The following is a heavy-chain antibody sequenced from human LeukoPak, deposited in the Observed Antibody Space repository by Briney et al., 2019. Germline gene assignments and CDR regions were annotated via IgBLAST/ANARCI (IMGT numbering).Heavy chain of an antibody. CDR3: AAYSSGWQGDAFDI. CDR2: INPNSSGT. J-gene: IGHJ3*02. CDR1: GYTFTGYY. V-gene: IGHV1-2*02. D-gene: IGHD6-19*01. Sequence: GASVKVSCKASGYTFTGYYMHWVRQAPGQGLEWMGWINPNSSGTNYAQKFQGRVTMTRDTSISTAYMELSRLRSDDTAVYYCAAYSSGWQGDAFDIWGQGTMVTVSS.